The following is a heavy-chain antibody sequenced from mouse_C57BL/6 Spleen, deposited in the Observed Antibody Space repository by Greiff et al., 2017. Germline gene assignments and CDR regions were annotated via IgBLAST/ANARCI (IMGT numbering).Heavy chain of an antibody. V-gene: IGHV1-31*01. CDR2: IYPYNGVS. D-gene: IGHD2-4*01. J-gene: IGHJ3*01. Sequence: EVKLVESGPELVKPGASVKISCKASGYSFTGYYMHWVKQSHGNILDWIGYIYPYNGVSSYNQKFKGKATLTVDKSSSTAYMELRSLTSEDSAVYYCARPKDYDYDWGFAYWGQGTLVTVSA. CDR1: GYSFTGYY. CDR3: ARPKDYDYDWGFAY.